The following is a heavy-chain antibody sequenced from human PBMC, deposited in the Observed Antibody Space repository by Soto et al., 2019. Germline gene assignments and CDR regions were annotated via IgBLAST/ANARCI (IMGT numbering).Heavy chain of an antibody. V-gene: IGHV3-23*01. J-gene: IGHJ3*01. Sequence: EVPLLESGGGLVQPGGSLRLSFAASGFTFGSFAMIWVRQAPGKGLEWVSAVSGSGGGTYSADSGKGWFTISRDNPTNTLYLLINSLVAEDTAVYSCAKECSSRGGAFDCWGQCRKVTVAS. CDR3: AKECSSRGGAFDC. CDR1: GFTFGSFA. D-gene: IGHD6-13*01. CDR2: VSGSGGGT.